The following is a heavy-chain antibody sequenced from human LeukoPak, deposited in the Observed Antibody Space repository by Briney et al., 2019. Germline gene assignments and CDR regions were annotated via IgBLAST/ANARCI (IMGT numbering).Heavy chain of an antibody. V-gene: IGHV3-30*03. CDR3: ARVRYSYDSSGIDY. J-gene: IGHJ4*02. CDR2: ISYDGSNK. D-gene: IGHD3-22*01. CDR1: GFTFSSYG. Sequence: GGSLRLSCAASGFTFSSYGMHWVRQAPGKGLEWVAVISYDGSNKYYADSVKGRFTTSRDNAKNTLYLQMNSLRAEDTAVYYCARVRYSYDSSGIDYWGQGTLVTVSS.